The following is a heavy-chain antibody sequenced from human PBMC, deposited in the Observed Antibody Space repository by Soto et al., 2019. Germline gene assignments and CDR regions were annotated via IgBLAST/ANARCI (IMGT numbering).Heavy chain of an antibody. V-gene: IGHV4-59*01. CDR2: VYYSGYT. Sequence: QVQLQESGPGLVKPSETLSLTCTVSSGSISTYYWSWIRQPPGKGLEWIGYVYYSGYTNYNPSLKSRVTISVDTSQNQFSLKLTSVTAADTAVYYCARGLYGDYSWEASDTWGQGTMVTVSS. D-gene: IGHD4-17*01. CDR1: SGSISTYY. J-gene: IGHJ3*02. CDR3: ARGLYGDYSWEASDT.